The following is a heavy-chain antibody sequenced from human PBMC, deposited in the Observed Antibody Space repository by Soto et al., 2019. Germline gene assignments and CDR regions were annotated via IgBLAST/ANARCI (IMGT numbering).Heavy chain of an antibody. CDR3: ARDDVHGSGCRCYGVPMYV. V-gene: IGHV3-66*01. CDR2: IQSGGST. J-gene: IGHJ6*03. CDR1: GFTVSSNY. D-gene: IGHD2-15*01. Sequence: RGSLRLSCAASGFTVSSNYMSWVRLAPGKGLEWVSLIQSGGSTYYAGSVKGRFTISRDNSKNTLFLQMNSLRAEDTAVYFCARDDVHGSGCRCYGVPMYVWGKGTTVIVSS.